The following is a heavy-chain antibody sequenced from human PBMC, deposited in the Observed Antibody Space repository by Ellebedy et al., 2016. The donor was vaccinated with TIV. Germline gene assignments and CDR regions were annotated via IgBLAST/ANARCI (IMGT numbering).Heavy chain of an antibody. V-gene: IGHV1-2*02. J-gene: IGHJ6*03. CDR3: ARGVIAYYYYYMDV. CDR2: INPHSGDT. CDR1: GYSFTTYF. Sequence: ASVKVSCXASGYSFTTYFMHWVRQAPGQGPEWMGWINPHSGDTRVAQKFQGRVTMTLDTSTTTAYMELSRLRSDDTAVYYCARGVIAYYYYYMDVWGEGTPVTVSS. D-gene: IGHD3-22*01.